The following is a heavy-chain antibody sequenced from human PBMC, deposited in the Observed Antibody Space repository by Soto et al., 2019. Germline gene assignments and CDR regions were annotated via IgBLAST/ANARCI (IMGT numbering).Heavy chain of an antibody. CDR2: IYYTGIT. CDR1: GGSISSDGYY. D-gene: IGHD2-21*01. Sequence: QVQLQESGPGLVKSSQSLSLTCTVSGGSISSDGYYWSWIRQHPGKGLEWIGYIYYTGITKYNPSVMNRLTVSVDTSKTQFSLKLSSVGAADTDVYFCAAACFHDAVISLFYSWGQGTLVTVYS. J-gene: IGHJ4*02. V-gene: IGHV4-31*03. CDR3: AAACFHDAVISLFYS.